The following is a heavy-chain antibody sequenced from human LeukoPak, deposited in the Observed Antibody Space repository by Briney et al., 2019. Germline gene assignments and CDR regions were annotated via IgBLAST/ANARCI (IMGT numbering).Heavy chain of an antibody. J-gene: IGHJ3*02. CDR1: GGSISSYY. D-gene: IGHD2-2*01. V-gene: IGHV4-4*07. Sequence: SETLSLTCTVSGGSISSYYWSWIRQPAGKGLEWIGRIYTSGRTDYNPSLKSRVTISVVMSKNQFSLNLYSVTAADTAAYYCARTGDCGSTSCYYTFDIWGQGTTVTVCS. CDR3: ARTGDCGSTSCYYTFDI. CDR2: IYTSGRT.